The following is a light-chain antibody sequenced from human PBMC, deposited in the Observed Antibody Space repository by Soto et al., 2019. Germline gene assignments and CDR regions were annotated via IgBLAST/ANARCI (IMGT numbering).Light chain of an antibody. V-gene: IGKV3-20*01. CDR3: QQYGISWT. CDR2: GAS. Sequence: EIVLTQSPGTLSLSPGESATLSCRASQSVSSSYLAWYQQTPGQAPRLLIYGASNRATGIPDRFSGSGSGTDFTLTISRLEPDDFAVYYCQQYGISWTFGQGTKVDIK. CDR1: QSVSSSY. J-gene: IGKJ1*01.